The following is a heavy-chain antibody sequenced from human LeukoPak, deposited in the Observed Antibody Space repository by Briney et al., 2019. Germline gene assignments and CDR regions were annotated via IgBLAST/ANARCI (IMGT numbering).Heavy chain of an antibody. CDR3: AKGYGDLVAFDI. D-gene: IGHD4-17*01. CDR1: GFSFSGYG. CDR2: IRYDGNNK. Sequence: PGGSLRLSCAASGFSFSGYGMDWVRQAPGKGLEWVAFIRYDGNNKDYADSIKGRFTISRDNSKNTLYLQMKSLRVEDTAVYYCAKGYGDLVAFDIWGQGTMVTVSS. J-gene: IGHJ3*02. V-gene: IGHV3-30*02.